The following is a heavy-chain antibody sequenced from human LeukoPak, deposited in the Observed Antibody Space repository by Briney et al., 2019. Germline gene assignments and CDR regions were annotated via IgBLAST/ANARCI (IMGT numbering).Heavy chain of an antibody. V-gene: IGHV3-23*01. Sequence: GGSLRLSCAASGFTFSSYAMNWVRQAPGKGLEWVSAISGRDSSTYYADSVKGRFTISRDNSKNTLYLQMNSLRAEDTAVYYCARPRRITMIVVVIDRWYWGQGTLVTVSS. J-gene: IGHJ4*02. CDR2: ISGRDSST. D-gene: IGHD3-22*01. CDR1: GFTFSSYA. CDR3: ARPRRITMIVVVIDRWY.